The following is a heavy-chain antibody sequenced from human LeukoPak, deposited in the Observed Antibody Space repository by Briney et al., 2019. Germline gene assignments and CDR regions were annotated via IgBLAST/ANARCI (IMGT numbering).Heavy chain of an antibody. CDR3: ARDRYSYGPYYYYYGMDV. D-gene: IGHD5-18*01. V-gene: IGHV1-46*01. CDR2: INPSGGST. J-gene: IGHJ6*02. CDR1: GYTFTSYY. Sequence: GASVKVSCKASGYTFTSYYMHWVRQAPGQGLEWMGIINPSGGSTSYAQKFQGRVTMTRDTSTSTAYMELRSLRSDDTAVYYCARDRYSYGPYYYYYGMDVWGQGTTVTVSS.